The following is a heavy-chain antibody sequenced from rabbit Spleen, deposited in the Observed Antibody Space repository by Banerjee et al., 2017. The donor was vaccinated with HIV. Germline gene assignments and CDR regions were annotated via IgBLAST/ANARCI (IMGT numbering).Heavy chain of an antibody. CDR1: GVDFTNYY. V-gene: IGHV1S7*01. J-gene: IGHJ3*01. Sequence: QLTETGGGLVQPGGSLTLSCKASGVDFTNYYITWVRQAPGKGLEWIGIIYAAKGSTASASGGKGLSPFPSDNAQSIVDLKMTSLTAADTPPFFCARALAPGRGLPRLDLGGRGTLVTVS. D-gene: IGHD3-1*01. CDR2: IYAAKGST. CDR3: ARALAPGRGLPRLDL.